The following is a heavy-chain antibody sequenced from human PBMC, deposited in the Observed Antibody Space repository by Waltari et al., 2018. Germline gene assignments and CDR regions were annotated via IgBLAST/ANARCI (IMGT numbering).Heavy chain of an antibody. CDR2: IYYSGST. D-gene: IGHD3-22*01. CDR1: GGSISSGGYY. CDR3: ARDLIGSSGYENWFDP. Sequence: QVQLQESGPGLVKPSQTLSLTCTVSGGSISSGGYYWSWIRQHPGKGLEWIGYIYYSGSTYYNPSLKSRVTISVDTSKNQFSLKLSSVTAADTAVYYCARDLIGSSGYENWFDPWGQGTLVTVSS. V-gene: IGHV4-31*03. J-gene: IGHJ5*02.